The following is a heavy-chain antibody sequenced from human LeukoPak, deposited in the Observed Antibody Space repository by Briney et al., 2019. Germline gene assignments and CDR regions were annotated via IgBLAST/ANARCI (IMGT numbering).Heavy chain of an antibody. Sequence: ASVTVSCKASGYTFTGYYMHWVRQAPGQGLEWMGWINPNSGGTDYAQKFQGRVTMTRDKSISTAYMELSRLRSDDTAVYYCAREGLGNNQYDYWGQGTLVTVSS. CDR3: AREGLGNNQYDY. D-gene: IGHD3-16*01. J-gene: IGHJ4*02. CDR2: INPNSGGT. V-gene: IGHV1-2*02. CDR1: GYTFTGYY.